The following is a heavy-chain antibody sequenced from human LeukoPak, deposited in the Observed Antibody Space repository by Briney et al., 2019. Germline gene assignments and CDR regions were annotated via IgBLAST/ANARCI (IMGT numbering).Heavy chain of an antibody. V-gene: IGHV5-51*01. Sequence: GESLKISCKGSGYRFTSYWIGWVRQMPGNGLEWMGIINPGDSDTRYSPSSQGQVTISADKSISTTYLQWSSLKASDSAIYYCARQGSTVTMDYWGQGTLVTVSS. CDR1: GYRFTSYW. CDR2: INPGDSDT. D-gene: IGHD4-17*01. J-gene: IGHJ4*02. CDR3: ARQGSTVTMDY.